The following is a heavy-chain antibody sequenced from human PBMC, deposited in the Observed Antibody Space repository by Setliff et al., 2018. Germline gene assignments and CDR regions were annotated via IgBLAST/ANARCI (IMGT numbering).Heavy chain of an antibody. J-gene: IGHJ5*01. V-gene: IGHV3-53*01. D-gene: IGHD2-21*02. Sequence: PGGSLRLSCAASGFTVSANDMSWVRQAPGKGLEWISLLYDDGSECYSDYVKGRITISRDNSKNTIYLQMNSLRAEDTAKYYCAKEPNGDFVGAFDSWGRGIRVTVSS. CDR2: LYDDGSE. CDR3: AKEPNGDFVGAFDS. CDR1: GFTVSAND.